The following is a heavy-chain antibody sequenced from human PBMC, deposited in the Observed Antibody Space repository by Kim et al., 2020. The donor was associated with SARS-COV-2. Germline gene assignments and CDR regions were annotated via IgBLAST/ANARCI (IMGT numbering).Heavy chain of an antibody. CDR1: GGSISSSSYY. D-gene: IGHD3-10*01. CDR2: IYYSGST. J-gene: IGHJ6*02. Sequence: SETLSLTCTVSGGSISSSSYYWGWIRQPPGKGLEWIGSIYYSGSTYYNPSLKSRVTISVDTSKNQFSLKLSSVTAADTAVYYCARERLLWFGELYYYYYYYGMDDWGQGTTVTVSS. CDR3: ARERLLWFGELYYYYYYYGMDD. V-gene: IGHV4-39*02.